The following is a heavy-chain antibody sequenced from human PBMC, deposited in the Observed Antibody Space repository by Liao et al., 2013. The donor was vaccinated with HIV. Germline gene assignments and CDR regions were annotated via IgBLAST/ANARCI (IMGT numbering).Heavy chain of an antibody. Sequence: QVQLQQWGAGLLKPSETLSLTCAVYGGSFSGYYWSWIRQPPGKGLEWIGEINHSGSTNYNPSLKSRVTISVDTSKNQFSLKLSSVTAADTAVYYCARVTNFWSGYYNRGRWFDPWGQGTLVTVSS. CDR2: INHSGST. CDR3: ARVTNFWSGYYNRGRWFDP. CDR1: GGSFSGYY. V-gene: IGHV4-34*01. J-gene: IGHJ5*02. D-gene: IGHD3-3*01.